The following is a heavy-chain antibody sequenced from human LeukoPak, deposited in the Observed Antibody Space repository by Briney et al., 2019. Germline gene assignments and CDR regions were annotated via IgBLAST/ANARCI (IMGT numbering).Heavy chain of an antibody. CDR3: AKASDSSSSYDAFDI. Sequence: GGSLRLSCAASGFTLGMSWVRQAPGRGLEWVSAISGSGGSTHYADSVKGRFTISRDNSKNTLYLQMNSLRGDDTAVYYCAKASDSSSSYDAFDIWGQGTMVTVSS. CDR2: ISGSGGST. J-gene: IGHJ3*02. CDR1: GFTLG. D-gene: IGHD6-13*01. V-gene: IGHV3-23*01.